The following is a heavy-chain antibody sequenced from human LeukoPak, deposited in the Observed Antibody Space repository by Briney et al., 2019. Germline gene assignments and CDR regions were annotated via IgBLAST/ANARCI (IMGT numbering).Heavy chain of an antibody. J-gene: IGHJ4*02. V-gene: IGHV4-34*01. CDR2: INHSGRT. CDR3: ARGQFQRDY. Sequence: SETLSLTCAVYGGSFSGYYWSWIRQPPGKGLEWIGEINHSGRTNYNPSLKSRVTISVDPSKNQFSLKLSSVTAADTAVYYCARGQFQRDYWGQGTLVTVSS. CDR1: GGSFSGYY.